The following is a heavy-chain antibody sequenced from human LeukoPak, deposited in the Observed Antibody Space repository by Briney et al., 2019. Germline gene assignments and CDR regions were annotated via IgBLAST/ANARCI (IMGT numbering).Heavy chain of an antibody. CDR1: GFTFSSYW. V-gene: IGHV3-7*01. Sequence: GGSLRLSCAASGFTFSSYWMSWVRQAPGKGLEWVANIKQDGSEKYYVDSVKGRFTISRDNAKNSLYLQMNSLRAEDTAVYYCARGQPGVAAAGNLDYWGQGTLVTVSS. D-gene: IGHD6-13*01. J-gene: IGHJ4*02. CDR2: IKQDGSEK. CDR3: ARGQPGVAAAGNLDY.